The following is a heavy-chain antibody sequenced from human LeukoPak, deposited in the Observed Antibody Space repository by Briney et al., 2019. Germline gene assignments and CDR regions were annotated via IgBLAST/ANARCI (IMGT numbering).Heavy chain of an antibody. CDR2: IYYSGST. CDR3: ARSGYGACFDY. CDR1: GGSISSYY. Sequence: SETLSLTCTVSGGSISSYYWSWIRQPPGKGLEWIGYIYYSGSTYYNPSLKSRVTISVDTSKNQFSLKLSSVTAADTAVYYCARSGYGACFDYWGQGTLVTVSS. D-gene: IGHD5-12*01. J-gene: IGHJ4*02. V-gene: IGHV4-59*06.